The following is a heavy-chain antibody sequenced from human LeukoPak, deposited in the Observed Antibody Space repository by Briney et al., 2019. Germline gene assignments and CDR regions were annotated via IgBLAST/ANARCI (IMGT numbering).Heavy chain of an antibody. D-gene: IGHD2-8*01. CDR1: GFTFSSYS. J-gene: IGHJ6*02. V-gene: IGHV3-21*01. Sequence: GGSLRLSCAASGFTFSSYSMNWVRQAPGKGLEWVSSISSSSSYIYYADSVKGGFTISRDNAKNSLYLQMNSLRAEDTAVYYCARVSCTNGVCYTNYYYYYGMDVWGQGTTVTVSS. CDR3: ARVSCTNGVCYTNYYYYYGMDV. CDR2: ISSSSSYI.